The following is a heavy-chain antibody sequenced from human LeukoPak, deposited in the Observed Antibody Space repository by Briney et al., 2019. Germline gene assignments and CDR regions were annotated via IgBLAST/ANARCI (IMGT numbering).Heavy chain of an antibody. Sequence: PSETLSLTCAVYGGSFSGYYWSWIRQPPGKGLEWIGEINRSGSTNYNPSLKSRVTISVDTSKNQFSLKLSSVTAADTAVYYCARIRRGYCSSTSCPNWFDPWGQGTLVTVSS. V-gene: IGHV4-34*01. CDR3: ARIRRGYCSSTSCPNWFDP. J-gene: IGHJ5*02. CDR1: GGSFSGYY. CDR2: INRSGST. D-gene: IGHD2-2*01.